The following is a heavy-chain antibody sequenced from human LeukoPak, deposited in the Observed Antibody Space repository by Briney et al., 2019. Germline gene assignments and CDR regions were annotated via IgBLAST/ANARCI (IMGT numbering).Heavy chain of an antibody. CDR1: GGSISSYY. V-gene: IGHV4-4*07. Sequence: SETLSLTCTVSGGSISSYYWSWIRQPAGKGLEWIGRIYTSGSTNYNPSLKSRITMSVDTSKNQFSLKLSSVTAADTAVYYCARGISSGWYGAFDIWGQGTMVTVSS. CDR3: ARGISSGWYGAFDI. CDR2: IYTSGST. J-gene: IGHJ3*02. D-gene: IGHD6-19*01.